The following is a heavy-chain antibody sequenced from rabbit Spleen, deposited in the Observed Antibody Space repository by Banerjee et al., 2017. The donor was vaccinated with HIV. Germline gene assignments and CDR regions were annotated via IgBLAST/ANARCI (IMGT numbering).Heavy chain of an antibody. D-gene: IGHD1-1*01. CDR3: ARDTSSSFSSYGMDL. J-gene: IGHJ6*01. CDR2: IDIGSSGFT. CDR1: GFTISSYW. V-gene: IGHV1S45*01. Sequence: QEQLEESGGRLVQPGGSLTLSCKGSGFTISSYWMNWVRQAPGKGLEWIACIDIGSSGFTYFATWAKGRFTISKTSSTTVTLQMTRLTAADTATYFCARDTSSSFSSYGMDLWGQGTLVTVS.